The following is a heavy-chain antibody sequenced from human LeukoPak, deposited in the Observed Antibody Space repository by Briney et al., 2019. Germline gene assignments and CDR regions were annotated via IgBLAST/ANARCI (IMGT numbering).Heavy chain of an antibody. D-gene: IGHD6-13*01. CDR1: GYTFTGYH. J-gene: IGHJ5*02. CDR3: ARGPRYSSSWQNNWFDP. CDR2: IDPKSGGT. Sequence: ASVKVSCKASGYTFTGYHMHWVRQAPGQGLEWMGWIDPKSGGTNYAQRFQGRVTMTRDTSISTAYMELTSLRYDDTAVYYCARGPRYSSSWQNNWFDPWGQGTLVTVSS. V-gene: IGHV1-2*02.